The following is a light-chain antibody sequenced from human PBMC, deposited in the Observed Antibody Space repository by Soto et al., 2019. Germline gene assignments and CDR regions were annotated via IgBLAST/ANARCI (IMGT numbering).Light chain of an antibody. J-gene: IGKJ1*01. Sequence: EIVMTQSPATLSVSPGEGATLSCKASQNVYNNLAWYQQRPGQPPRLLIYDASTRASGISARFSGSGYGTDFTLTISSLQPEDVATYYCQKYNSAPRTFGQGTKV. CDR1: QNVYNN. CDR2: DAS. V-gene: IGKV3-15*01. CDR3: QKYNSAPRT.